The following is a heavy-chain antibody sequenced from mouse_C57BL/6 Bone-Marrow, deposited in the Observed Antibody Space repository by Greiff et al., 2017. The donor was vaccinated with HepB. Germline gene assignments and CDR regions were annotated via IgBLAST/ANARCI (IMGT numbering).Heavy chain of an antibody. CDR2: IDPSDSYT. CDR3: ARWLLRAMDY. V-gene: IGHV1-69*01. J-gene: IGHJ4*01. Sequence: QVQLKQPGAELVMPGASVKLSCKASGYTFNSYWMHWVKQRPGQGLEWIGEIDPSDSYTNYNQKFKGKSTLTVDKSSSTAYRQLSSLTAEDSAVYYCARWLLRAMDYWGQGTSVSVSS. D-gene: IGHD2-3*01. CDR1: GYTFNSYW.